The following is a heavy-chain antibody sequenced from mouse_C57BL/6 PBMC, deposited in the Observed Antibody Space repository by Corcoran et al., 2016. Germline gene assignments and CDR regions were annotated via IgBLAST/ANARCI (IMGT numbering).Heavy chain of an antibody. CDR3: ARTSDY. CDR2: IYPGSGNT. Sequence: QVQLKQSGAELVRPGASVKLSCKASGYTFTDYYINWVKQRPGQGLEWIARIYPGSGNTYYNEKFKGKATLTAEKSSSTAYMQLSSRTSEDSAVYFCARTSDYWGQGTTPTVSS. J-gene: IGHJ2*01. V-gene: IGHV1-76*01. CDR1: GYTFTDYY.